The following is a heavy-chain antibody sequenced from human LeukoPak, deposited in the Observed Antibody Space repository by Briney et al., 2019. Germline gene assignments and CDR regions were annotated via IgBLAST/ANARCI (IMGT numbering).Heavy chain of an antibody. CDR1: EYIFTSYE. CDR2: MNPNSGNT. CDR3: ARGPAAGYYDSSGYYYWFDP. D-gene: IGHD3-22*01. J-gene: IGHJ5*02. Sequence: ASVKVSCKASEYIFTSYEINWVRQATGQGLEWMGWMNPNSGNTGYAQKFQGRVTMTRNTSISTAYMELSSLRSEDTAVYYCARGPAAGYYDSSGYYYWFDPWGQGTLVTVSS. V-gene: IGHV1-8*01.